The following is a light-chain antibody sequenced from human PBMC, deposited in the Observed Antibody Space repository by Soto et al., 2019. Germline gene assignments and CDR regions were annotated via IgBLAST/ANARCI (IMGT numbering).Light chain of an antibody. J-gene: IGKJ5*01. CDR3: QQSYSSPIT. Sequence: DLQMTQSPSSLSASVGDRVTITCRASQSISSYLNWYQQKPGKAPNLLIYGASSLQSGVPSRFSGSGSGTDFTLTISSLQPEDFATYYCQQSYSSPITFGQGTRLEIK. V-gene: IGKV1-39*01. CDR2: GAS. CDR1: QSISSY.